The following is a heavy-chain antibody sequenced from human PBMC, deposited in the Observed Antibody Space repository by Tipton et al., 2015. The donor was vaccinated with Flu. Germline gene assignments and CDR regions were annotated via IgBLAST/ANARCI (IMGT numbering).Heavy chain of an antibody. J-gene: IGHJ3*02. Sequence: SLRLSCAASGFTFSSYEMNWVRQAPGKGLEWVSYISSSGSTIYYADSVKGRFTISRDNAKNSLYLQMNSLRAEDTAVYYCARGPPYYYGSGSNKNAFDIWGQGTMVTVSS. V-gene: IGHV3-48*03. D-gene: IGHD3-10*01. CDR2: ISSSGSTI. CDR1: GFTFSSYE. CDR3: ARGPPYYYGSGSNKNAFDI.